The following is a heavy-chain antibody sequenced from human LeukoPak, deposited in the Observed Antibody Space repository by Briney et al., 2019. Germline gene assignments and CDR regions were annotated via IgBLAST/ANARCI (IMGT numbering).Heavy chain of an antibody. Sequence: SETLSLICTVSGGSISSYYWSWIRQPPGKGLEWIGYIYYSGSTNYNPSLKSRVTISVDTSKNQFSLKLSSVTAADTAVYYCARVSMITFGGVIAHFDYWGQGTLVTVSS. CDR2: IYYSGST. D-gene: IGHD3-16*02. J-gene: IGHJ4*02. V-gene: IGHV4-59*01. CDR1: GGSISSYY. CDR3: ARVSMITFGGVIAHFDY.